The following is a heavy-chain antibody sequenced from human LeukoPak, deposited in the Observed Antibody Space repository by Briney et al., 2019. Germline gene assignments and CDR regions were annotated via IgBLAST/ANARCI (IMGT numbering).Heavy chain of an antibody. CDR1: GFIFSGYC. CDR3: VRVGPTHYYYSMDV. Sequence: PGGSLRLSCAASGFIFSGYCMNWVRQAPGQGLEWISYISYSGGTIYYADSVKGRFTISRDNAKNSLYLQMDSLRAEDTAVYHCVRVGPTHYYYSMDVWGQGTTVTVSS. J-gene: IGHJ6*03. V-gene: IGHV3-48*04. CDR2: ISYSGGTI.